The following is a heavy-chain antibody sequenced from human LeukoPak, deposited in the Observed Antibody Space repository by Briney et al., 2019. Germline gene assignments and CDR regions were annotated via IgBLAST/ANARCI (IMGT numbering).Heavy chain of an antibody. CDR2: IIPIFGTA. D-gene: IGHD2-2*02. CDR3: AYCSSTSCYTDNWFDP. Sequence: GSSVKVSCKASGGTFSSYTISWVRQAPGQGLEWMGGIIPIFGTANYAQKFQGRVTITADESTSTAYMELSSLRSEDTAVYYCAYCSSTSCYTDNWFDPWGQGTLVTVSS. V-gene: IGHV1-69*01. CDR1: GGTFSSYT. J-gene: IGHJ5*02.